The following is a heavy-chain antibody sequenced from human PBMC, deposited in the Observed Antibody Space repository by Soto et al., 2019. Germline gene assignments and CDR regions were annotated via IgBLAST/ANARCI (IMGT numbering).Heavy chain of an antibody. J-gene: IGHJ4*01. CDR2: ISGSGGST. CDR3: AKEENTSVRGDYDD. Sequence: EVQLLESGGGLVQPGGSLRLSCAASGFTFSSYAMSWVRQAPGKGLGWVSAISGSGGSTYYADSVKGRFTISRDNSKNTVDLQMNRLESEDTAVYYCAKEENTSVRGDYDDWGQRTLVYVSS. CDR1: GFTFSSYA. V-gene: IGHV3-23*01. D-gene: IGHD3-10*01.